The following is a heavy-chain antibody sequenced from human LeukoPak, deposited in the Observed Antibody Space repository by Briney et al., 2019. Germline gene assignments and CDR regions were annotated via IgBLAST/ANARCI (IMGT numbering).Heavy chain of an antibody. Sequence: GGSLRLSCAASGFTFSDYYMSWIRQAPGKGLEWVGRTRNKANSYTTEYAASVKGRFTISRDDSKNSLYLQMNSLKTEDTAVYYCARAQQLVPWSDAFDIWGQGTMVTVSS. V-gene: IGHV3-72*01. CDR3: ARAQQLVPWSDAFDI. CDR1: GFTFSDYY. D-gene: IGHD6-6*01. CDR2: TRNKANSYTT. J-gene: IGHJ3*02.